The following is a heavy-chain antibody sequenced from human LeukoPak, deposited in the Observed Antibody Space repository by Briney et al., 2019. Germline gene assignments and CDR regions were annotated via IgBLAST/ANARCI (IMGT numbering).Heavy chain of an antibody. J-gene: IGHJ3*02. V-gene: IGHV1-69*04. CDR3: ARMGATTSAFDI. CDR1: GGTFSSYA. CDR2: IIPILGIA. Sequence: SVKVSCKASGGTFSSYAISWVRQAPGQGLEWMGRIIPILGIANYAQKFQGRVTITADKSTSTSYMELSSLRSEDTAVYYCARMGATTSAFDIWGQGTMVTVSS. D-gene: IGHD1-26*01.